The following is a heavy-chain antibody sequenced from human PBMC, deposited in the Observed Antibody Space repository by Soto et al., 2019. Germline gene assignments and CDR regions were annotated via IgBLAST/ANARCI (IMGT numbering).Heavy chain of an antibody. V-gene: IGHV6-1*01. D-gene: IGHD3-10*01. Sequence: SQTLSLTCAISGDSVSSNSAAWNCIRQSPSRGLEWLGRTYYRSKWYNDYAVSVKSRITINPDTSKNQFSLQLNSVTPEDTAVYYCARMGRSAARGAFDIWGQGTMVTVSS. CDR3: ARMGRSAARGAFDI. CDR2: TYYRSKWYN. J-gene: IGHJ3*02. CDR1: GDSVSSNSAA.